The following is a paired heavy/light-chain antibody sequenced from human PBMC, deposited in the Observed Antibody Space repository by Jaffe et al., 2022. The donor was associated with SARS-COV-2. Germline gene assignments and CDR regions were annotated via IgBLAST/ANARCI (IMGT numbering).Light chain of an antibody. CDR2: DAS. Sequence: EIVLTQSPATLSLSPGERATLSCRASQSVSSYLAWYQQKPGQAPRLLIYDASNRATGIPARFSGSGSGTDFTLTISSLEPEDFAVYYCQQRSNWPPSFTFGPGTKVDIK. V-gene: IGKV3-11*01. CDR1: QSVSSY. CDR3: QQRSNWPPSFT. J-gene: IGKJ3*01.
Heavy chain of an antibody. V-gene: IGHV3-30*04. CDR2: ISYDGSNK. CDR1: GFTFSSYA. Sequence: QVQLVESGGGVVQPGRSLRLSCAASGFTFSSYAMHWVRQAPGKGLEWVAVISYDGSNKYYADSVKGRFTISRDNSKNTLYLQMNSLRAEDTAVYYCARDSTTVTIPHYFDYWGQGTLVTVSS. D-gene: IGHD4-17*01. J-gene: IGHJ4*02. CDR3: ARDSTTVTIPHYFDY.